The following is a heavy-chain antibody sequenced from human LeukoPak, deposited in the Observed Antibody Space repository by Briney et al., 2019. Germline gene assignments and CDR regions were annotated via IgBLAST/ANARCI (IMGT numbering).Heavy chain of an antibody. J-gene: IGHJ4*02. Sequence: GASVKVSCKASGYTFTSYGIIWVRQAPGQGLEWMGWISTYNGNTNYAQNLQGRVTMTTDTSTSTAYMELRSLRSDDPAVYYCARGVRGSSWLSFDYWGQGTLVIVSS. CDR3: ARGVRGSSWLSFDY. CDR2: ISTYNGNT. CDR1: GYTFTSYG. D-gene: IGHD6-13*01. V-gene: IGHV1-18*01.